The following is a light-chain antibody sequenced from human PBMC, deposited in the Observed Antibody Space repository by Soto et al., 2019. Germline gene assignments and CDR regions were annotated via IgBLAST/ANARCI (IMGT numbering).Light chain of an antibody. J-gene: IGLJ2*01. V-gene: IGLV4-60*03. CDR1: SGHSSYI. CDR2: LEGSGSY. CDR3: ETWDSNTRV. Sequence: QLVLTQSSSASASLGSSVKLTCTLSSGHSSYIIAWHQQQPGKAPRYLMKLEGSGSYNKGSGVPDRFSGSSSGADRYLTITNPRSEDEADYYCETWDSNTRVFGGGTKRTVL.